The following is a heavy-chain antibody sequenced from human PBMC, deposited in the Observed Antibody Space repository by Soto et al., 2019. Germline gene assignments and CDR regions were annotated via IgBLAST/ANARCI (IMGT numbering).Heavy chain of an antibody. J-gene: IGHJ5*02. CDR2: INPANGNT. V-gene: IGHV1-3*01. Sequence: ASVKVSCKASGYTFTTHAIYWVRQAPGPRPEWMGWINPANGNTKYSPKFQDRLRITRDTSANTAYMELRSLQSEDTALYFCVREGKPLFRELVGWFDPWGPGTLVTVSS. CDR3: VREGKPLFRELVGWFDP. CDR1: GYTFTTHA. D-gene: IGHD2-15*01.